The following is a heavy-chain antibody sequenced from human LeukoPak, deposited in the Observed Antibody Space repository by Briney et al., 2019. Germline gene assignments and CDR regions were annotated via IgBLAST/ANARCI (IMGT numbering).Heavy chain of an antibody. CDR1: GGSISSSSYY. Sequence: SETLSLTCTVSGGSISSSSYYWGWIRRPPGKGLEWIGSIYYSGSTYYNPSLKSRVTISVDTSKNQFSLKLSSVTAADTAVYYCARFDVDTAMDYPNWGQGTLVTVSS. CDR3: ARFDVDTAMDYPN. D-gene: IGHD5-18*01. CDR2: IYYSGST. V-gene: IGHV4-39*01. J-gene: IGHJ4*02.